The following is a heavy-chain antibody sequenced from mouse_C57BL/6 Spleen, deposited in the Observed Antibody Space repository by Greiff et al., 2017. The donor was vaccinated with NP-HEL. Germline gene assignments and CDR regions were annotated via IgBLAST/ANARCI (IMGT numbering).Heavy chain of an antibody. CDR1: GYTFTGYW. J-gene: IGHJ3*01. Sequence: VQLQQSGAELMKPGASVKLSCKATGYTFTGYWIEWVKQRPGHGLEWIGEILPGSGSTYYNEKFKGKATFTADTSSNTAYMQLSSLTTEDSAIYYCARGGYLLKGFAYWGQGTLVTVSA. CDR3: ARGGYLLKGFAY. CDR2: ILPGSGST. V-gene: IGHV1-9*01. D-gene: IGHD2-2*01.